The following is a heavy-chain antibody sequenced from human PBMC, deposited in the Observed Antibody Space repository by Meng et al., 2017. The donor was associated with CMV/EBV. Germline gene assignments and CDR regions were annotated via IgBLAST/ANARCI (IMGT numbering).Heavy chain of an antibody. CDR1: GYTFTSYD. J-gene: IGHJ6*02. D-gene: IGHD2-2*01. Sequence: ASVKVSCKASGYTFTSYDINWVRQATGQGLEWMGWMNPNSGNTGYAQKFQGRVTITRNTSISTAYMELSSLRSEDTAVYYCARESVVVPAAMIIKQPDYYYYGMDVWGQGTTVTVSS. CDR3: ARESVVVPAAMIIKQPDYYYYGMDV. CDR2: MNPNSGNT. V-gene: IGHV1-8*03.